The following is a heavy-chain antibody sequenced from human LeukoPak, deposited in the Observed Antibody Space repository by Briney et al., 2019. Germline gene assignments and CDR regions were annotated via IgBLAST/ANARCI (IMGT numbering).Heavy chain of an antibody. J-gene: IGHJ3*02. V-gene: IGHV3-21*04. Sequence: PGGSLRLSCAASGFTFSSYSMNWVRQAPGKGLEWVSSISSSSSYIYYTDSVKGRFTISRDNSKNTLYLQMNSLRAEDTAVYYCASSIVVVANDAFDIWGQGTMVTVSS. CDR3: ASSIVVVANDAFDI. CDR2: ISSSSSYI. CDR1: GFTFSSYS. D-gene: IGHD2-21*01.